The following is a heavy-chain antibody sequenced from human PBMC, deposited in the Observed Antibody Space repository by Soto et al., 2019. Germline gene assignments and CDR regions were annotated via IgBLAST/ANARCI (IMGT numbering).Heavy chain of an antibody. CDR1: GYTFGNYG. D-gene: IGHD6-13*01. V-gene: IGHV1-18*01. Sequence: QVQLVQSGAEVKKPGASVEVSCKASGYTFGNYGINWVRQAPGQGLEWVGWINGYNGDTNYAQKFQGRVTMTTDTSTRTAYMELRSLRSGDTAMYFCAREATIAEPGYGMDVWGQGTTVTVSS. J-gene: IGHJ6*02. CDR2: INGYNGDT. CDR3: AREATIAEPGYGMDV.